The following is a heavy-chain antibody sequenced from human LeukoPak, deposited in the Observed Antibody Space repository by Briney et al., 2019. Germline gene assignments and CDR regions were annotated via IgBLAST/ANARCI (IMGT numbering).Heavy chain of an antibody. CDR3: ARAGAAVTTNFDN. J-gene: IGHJ4*02. V-gene: IGHV1-18*01. D-gene: IGHD4-17*01. CDR2: ISANNGNT. CDR1: GYTFSIYG. Sequence: GASVKVSCKASGYTFSIYGITWVRQAPGQGLEWMGWISANNGNTNYAQKFQGRVTMTTDTSTSTAYMELTTARSADTAVYYCARAGAAVTTNFDNWGQGTLVTVSS.